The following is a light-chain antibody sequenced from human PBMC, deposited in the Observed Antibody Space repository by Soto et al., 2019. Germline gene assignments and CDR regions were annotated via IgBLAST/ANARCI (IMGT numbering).Light chain of an antibody. J-gene: IGKJ1*01. CDR1: QNVLYNSNNKNY. CDR2: WAS. V-gene: IGKV4-1*01. Sequence: DIVMTQSPDSLAVSLGERATINCKSSQNVLYNSNNKNYLAWYQQKPGQPPKLLIYWASTRESGIPDRFSGSWSGTDFTLTISSLQAEDVAVYYCQQYYSTPPTFGQGTKVEIK. CDR3: QQYYSTPPT.